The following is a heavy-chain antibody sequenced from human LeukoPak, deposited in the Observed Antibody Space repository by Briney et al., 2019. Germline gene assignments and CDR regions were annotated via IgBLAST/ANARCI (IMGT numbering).Heavy chain of an antibody. CDR1: GFTFRTYD. V-gene: IGHV3-48*03. Sequence: GGSLRLSCAASGFTFRTYDMNWVRQAPGKGLEWVSHISTTGTTVYYADAVKGRFTISRDNAKNSLYLQMNSLRAEDTAVYYCARDEELLDYWGQGTLVTVSS. CDR3: ARDEELLDY. CDR2: ISTTGTTV. J-gene: IGHJ4*02. D-gene: IGHD1-26*01.